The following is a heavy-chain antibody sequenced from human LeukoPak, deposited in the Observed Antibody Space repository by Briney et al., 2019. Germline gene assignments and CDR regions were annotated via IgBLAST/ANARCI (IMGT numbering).Heavy chain of an antibody. J-gene: IGHJ4*02. V-gene: IGHV1-2*02. Sequence: GASVKVSCKASGYTFTGYFMHWVRQAPGQGLEWMGWINPNSGGTNYAQKFQGRVTMTRDTSISTAYLELSRLRSDDTAAYYCARDERYDSSGYPFDYWGQGTLVTVSS. D-gene: IGHD3-22*01. CDR1: GYTFTGYF. CDR3: ARDERYDSSGYPFDY. CDR2: INPNSGGT.